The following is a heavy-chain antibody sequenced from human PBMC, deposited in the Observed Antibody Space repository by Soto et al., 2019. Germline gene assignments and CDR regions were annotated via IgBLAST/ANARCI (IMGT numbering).Heavy chain of an antibody. CDR1: GYTFTGYA. J-gene: IGHJ5*02. V-gene: IGHV1-18*01. CDR3: ARASGSPYWFDP. Sequence: ASVKVSCKASGYTFTGYAMHWVRQAPGQRLEWMGWISAYNGNTNYAQKLQGRVTMTTDTSTSTAYMELRSLRSDDTAVYYCARASGSPYWFDPWGQGTLVTVSS. CDR2: ISAYNGNT. D-gene: IGHD1-26*01.